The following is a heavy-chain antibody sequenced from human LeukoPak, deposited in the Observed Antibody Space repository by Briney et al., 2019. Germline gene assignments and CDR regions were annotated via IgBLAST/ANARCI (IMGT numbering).Heavy chain of an antibody. J-gene: IGHJ5*01. CDR1: GFTFDDYA. V-gene: IGHV3-9*01. CDR2: ISWNSGSI. Sequence: GGSLRLTCAASGFTFDDYAMHWVRQAPGKGLEWVSGISWNSGSIGYADSVKGRFTISRDNAQNSLYLQMNSLRPEDTATYYCARSPRYTGTFYDSWGQGTMVTVSS. D-gene: IGHD1-26*01. CDR3: ARSPRYTGTFYDS.